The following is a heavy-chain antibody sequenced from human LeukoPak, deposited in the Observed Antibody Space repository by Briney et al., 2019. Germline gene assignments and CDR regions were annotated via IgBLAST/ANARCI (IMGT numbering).Heavy chain of an antibody. Sequence: PGGSLRLSCAASGFTFSNYEMNWVRQAPGKGLECISYISTSGSTINYADSVKGRFTISRDNAKNSLYLQMNSLRAEDTAIYYCAIDPTVRTPAAGWWFDPWGQGTLVTVSS. CDR1: GFTFSNYE. J-gene: IGHJ5*02. V-gene: IGHV3-48*03. CDR3: AIDPTVRTPAAGWWFDP. CDR2: ISTSGSTI. D-gene: IGHD4-17*01.